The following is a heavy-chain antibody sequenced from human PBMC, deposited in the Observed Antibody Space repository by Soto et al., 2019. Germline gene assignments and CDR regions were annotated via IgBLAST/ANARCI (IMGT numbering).Heavy chain of an antibody. CDR1: GFPVSNNY. V-gene: IGHV3-21*06. J-gene: IGHJ4*02. CDR2: ISSTTNYI. Sequence: GGSLGLSCSVSGFPVSNNYMSWVRQAPGKGLEWVSSISSTTNYIYYGDSMKGRFTISRDNAKNSLYLEMNSLRAEDTAVHYCARESEDLTSNFDYWGQGTLVTVSS. CDR3: ARESEDLTSNFDY.